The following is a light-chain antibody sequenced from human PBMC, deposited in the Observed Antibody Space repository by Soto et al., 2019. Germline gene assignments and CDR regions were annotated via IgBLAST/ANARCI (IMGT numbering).Light chain of an antibody. V-gene: IGLV3-9*01. CDR1: NIGSKS. J-gene: IGLJ2*01. CDR2: RDK. CDR3: QVWDTNTGI. Sequence: SYELPQSLSVSVAQGQTDRITCGGNNIGSKSLHWYQQRPGPAHVVFIYRDKYRPSGIPERFSGSNSGNTATLTITRAQAGDEADYYCQVWDTNTGIFGGGTKLTVL.